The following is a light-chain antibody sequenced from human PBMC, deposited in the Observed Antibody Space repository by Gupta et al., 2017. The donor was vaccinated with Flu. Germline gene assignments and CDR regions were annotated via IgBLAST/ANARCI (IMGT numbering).Light chain of an antibody. CDR2: YDSDSNN. CDR1: SGSNVASHR. J-gene: IGLJ3*02. V-gene: IGLV5-45*01. CDR3: MIWYSGAWV. Sequence: CTLSSGSNVASHRRFWFQHKPGSPPQFHLRYDSDSNNKRGSGVPSRFSGAKDASANAGTLLIAGLQADDDDYYHCMIWYSGAWVFGGGTKLTVL.